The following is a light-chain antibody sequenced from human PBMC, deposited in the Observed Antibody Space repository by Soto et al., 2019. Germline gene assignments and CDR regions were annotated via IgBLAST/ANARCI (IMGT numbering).Light chain of an antibody. Sequence: QSALTQPASVSGSPGQSITISCTGTSSDVGSYNLVSWYQQHPGKAPKLMIYEVRKRPSGVSNRFSGSKSGNTASLTISGLQAEDEADYYCCSFAGSSTLVFGTGTQVTVL. CDR1: SSDVGSYNL. J-gene: IGLJ1*01. CDR3: CSFAGSSTLV. V-gene: IGLV2-23*02. CDR2: EVR.